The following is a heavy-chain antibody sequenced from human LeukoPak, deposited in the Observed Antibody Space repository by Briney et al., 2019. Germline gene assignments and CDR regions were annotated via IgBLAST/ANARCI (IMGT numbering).Heavy chain of an antibody. CDR3: ASFKRNWNINPFDY. CDR1: GYTFTGYY. V-gene: IGHV1-2*02. D-gene: IGHD1/OR15-1a*01. J-gene: IGHJ4*02. Sequence: GASVKVSCKASGYTFTGYYMHWVRQAPGQGLEWMGWINPNSGGTNYAQKFQGRVTMTRDTSISTAYMELSRLRSDDTAVYYCASFKRNWNINPFDYWGQGILVTVSS. CDR2: INPNSGGT.